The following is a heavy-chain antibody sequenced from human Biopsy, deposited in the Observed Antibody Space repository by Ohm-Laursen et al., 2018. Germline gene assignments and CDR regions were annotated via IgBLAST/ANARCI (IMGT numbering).Heavy chain of an antibody. CDR2: IIPFTGVT. CDR3: ATDARWDPSLDAFHV. D-gene: IGHD1-26*01. Sequence: SVKVSCKASGATVTSYAISWVRQAPGQGLEWLGRIIPFTGVTNYAQNFQGKVTISADKSPPTVYVELSTLKPDDTAVYYCATDARWDPSLDAFHVWGQGTQVTVS. V-gene: IGHV1-69*04. CDR1: GATVTSYA. J-gene: IGHJ3*01.